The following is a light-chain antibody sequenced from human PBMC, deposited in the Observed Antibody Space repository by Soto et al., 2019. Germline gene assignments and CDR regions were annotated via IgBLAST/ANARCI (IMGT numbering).Light chain of an antibody. CDR1: HTVDIN. J-gene: IGKJ1*01. Sequence: IVLTQSPATLSVSLGERATLSCRASHTVDINLAWYQQRPGQAPRLLVYGASTRATDIPARFSGSGSGTEFTLTISSLQSEDFAIYYCQQYFNWWTFGQGTKVDIK. V-gene: IGKV3-15*01. CDR3: QQYFNWWT. CDR2: GAS.